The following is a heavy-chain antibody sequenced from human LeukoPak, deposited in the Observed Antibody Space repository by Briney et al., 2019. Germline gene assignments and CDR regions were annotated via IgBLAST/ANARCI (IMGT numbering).Heavy chain of an antibody. CDR2: ISGSGDNNDDT. Sequence: GGSLRLSCAASGFTFSTYAMSWVRQAPGKGLEWVSAISGSGDNNDDTYYADSVKGQFTISRDNSKNTLYLQMSSLRAEDAAVYYCARAAHLDAFDIWGQGTVVTVSS. V-gene: IGHV3-23*01. D-gene: IGHD1-1*01. J-gene: IGHJ3*02. CDR1: GFTFSTYA. CDR3: ARAAHLDAFDI.